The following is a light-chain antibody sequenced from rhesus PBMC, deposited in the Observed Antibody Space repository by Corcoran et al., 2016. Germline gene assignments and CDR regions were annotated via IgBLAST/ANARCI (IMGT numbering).Light chain of an antibody. CDR3: SSYASSSAFDV. V-gene: IGLV2-13*02. CDR1: SSDIGGYNR. J-gene: IGLJ6*01. Sequence: QAALTQSPSVSGSPGQSVTISCTGTSSDIGGYNRVSWYQQHPGKAPKLMIYEVSKRPSGVSDRFSGSKSGNTSSLTISGLQAEDQADYYCSSYASSSAFDVSGSGTKVTVL. CDR2: EVS.